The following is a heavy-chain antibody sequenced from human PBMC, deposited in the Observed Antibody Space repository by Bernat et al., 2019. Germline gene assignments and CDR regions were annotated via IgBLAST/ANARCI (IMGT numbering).Heavy chain of an antibody. J-gene: IGHJ3*02. V-gene: IGHV1-69*01. CDR2: IIPIFGTA. D-gene: IGHD6-19*01. CDR1: GGTFSSYA. Sequence: QVQLVQSGAEVKKPGSSVKVSCKASGGTFSSYAISWVRQAPGQGLEWMGGIIPIFGTANYAQKFQGRVTITADESTSTAYRELSSLRSEDTAVYYCARGAGAAVAGTEEDAFDIWGQGTMVTVSS. CDR3: ARGAGAAVAGTEEDAFDI.